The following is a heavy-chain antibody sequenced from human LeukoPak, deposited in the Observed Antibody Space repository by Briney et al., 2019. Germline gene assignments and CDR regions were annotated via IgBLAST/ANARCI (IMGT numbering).Heavy chain of an antibody. D-gene: IGHD3-22*01. Sequence: SETLSLTCGVYGAASSGNYWSWIRQSPGRGLEWIGEINHSGSTNYNPSLKSRVTISVDTSKNQFSLKLSSVTAADTAVYYCVRVLGNYYDSSGYPHFDYWGQGTLVTVSS. V-gene: IGHV4-34*01. J-gene: IGHJ4*02. CDR3: VRVLGNYYDSSGYPHFDY. CDR1: GAASSGNY. CDR2: INHSGST.